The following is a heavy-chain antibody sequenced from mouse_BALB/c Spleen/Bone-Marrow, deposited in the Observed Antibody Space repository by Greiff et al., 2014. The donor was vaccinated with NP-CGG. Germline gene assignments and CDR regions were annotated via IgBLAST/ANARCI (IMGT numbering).Heavy chain of an antibody. Sequence: SGAELVKPGAPAKLSCKASAYTFTSYWMNWVKQRPGRGLEWIGRIDPSDSETHYNQNFKDKATLTVDRSSSTAFIQLSSLTSEDSTVYYCAYGNYESYFFDYWGQGTTLTVSS. CDR2: IDPSDSET. D-gene: IGHD2-1*01. CDR1: AYTFTSYW. V-gene: IGHV1-69*02. CDR3: AYGNYESYFFDY. J-gene: IGHJ2*01.